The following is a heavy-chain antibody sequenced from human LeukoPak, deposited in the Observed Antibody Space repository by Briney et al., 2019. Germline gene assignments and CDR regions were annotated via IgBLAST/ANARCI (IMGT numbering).Heavy chain of an antibody. CDR1: GFTFSDYY. D-gene: IGHD3-22*01. CDR3: ARENYYDSSGYYNDY. Sequence: GGSLRLSCAASGFTFSDYYMSWIRQAPGKGLEWVSYISSSGSTIYYADSVKGRFTISRDNAKNSLYLQMNSLRAEDTAVYYCARENYYDSSGYYNDYWGQGTLVTVSS. V-gene: IGHV3-11*01. CDR2: ISSSGSTI. J-gene: IGHJ4*02.